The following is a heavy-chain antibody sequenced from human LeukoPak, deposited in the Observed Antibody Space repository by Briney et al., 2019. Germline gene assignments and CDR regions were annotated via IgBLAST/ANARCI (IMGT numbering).Heavy chain of an antibody. CDR2: IYYSGST. CDR3: AISSPGGAGTNY. Sequence: SETLSLTCTVSGGSISSSSYSWGWIRQPPGKGLEWIGGIYYSGSTYYNPSLKSRVTISVDTSKNQFSLKLSSVTAADTAVYYCAISSPGGAGTNYWGQGTLVTVSS. D-gene: IGHD6-19*01. V-gene: IGHV4-39*01. J-gene: IGHJ4*02. CDR1: GGSISSSSYS.